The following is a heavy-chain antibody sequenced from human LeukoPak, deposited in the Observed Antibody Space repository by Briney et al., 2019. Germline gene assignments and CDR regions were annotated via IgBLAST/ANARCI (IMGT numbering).Heavy chain of an antibody. J-gene: IGHJ5*02. V-gene: IGHV3-30*04. CDR3: ARSSTMVRERGRNWLDP. D-gene: IGHD3-10*01. Sequence: GGSLRLSCAASGFTFSDYTIHWVRQAPDKGLEWVTLVSFDGKKKYYIDSVKGRFTISRDSSKNTVYLQMDSLRAEDTAVYYCARSSTMVRERGRNWLDPWGQGTLVTVSS. CDR1: GFTFSDYT. CDR2: VSFDGKKK.